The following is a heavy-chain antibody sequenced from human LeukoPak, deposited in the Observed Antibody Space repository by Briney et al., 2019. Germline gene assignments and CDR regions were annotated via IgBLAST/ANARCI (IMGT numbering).Heavy chain of an antibody. Sequence: PSETLSLTCKVSGGFISSYYWSWIRQPAGKGLEWIGRIYTSGSTNYNPSLKSRVTMSVDTSKNQFSLKLSSVTAADTAVYYCATTAAGTGYNYWGQGTLVTVSS. CDR1: GGFISSYY. D-gene: IGHD6-13*01. V-gene: IGHV4-4*07. CDR2: IYTSGST. J-gene: IGHJ4*02. CDR3: ATTAAGTGYNY.